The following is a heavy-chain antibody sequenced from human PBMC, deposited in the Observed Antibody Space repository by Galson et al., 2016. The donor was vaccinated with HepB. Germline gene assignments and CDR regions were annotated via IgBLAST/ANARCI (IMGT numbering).Heavy chain of an antibody. CDR3: ATDVLGLFDY. V-gene: IGHV1-69*06. CDR2: IVPIFDAP. D-gene: IGHD3-16*01. CDR1: GGSFRDLA. J-gene: IGHJ4*02. Sequence: SVKVSCKASGGSFRDLAINWVRQAPGQGLEWMGGIVPIFDAPNYARKFQGRVTITADTSTSTAYMELDSLTSVDTAVYFCATDVLGLFDYWGQGTLVTVSS.